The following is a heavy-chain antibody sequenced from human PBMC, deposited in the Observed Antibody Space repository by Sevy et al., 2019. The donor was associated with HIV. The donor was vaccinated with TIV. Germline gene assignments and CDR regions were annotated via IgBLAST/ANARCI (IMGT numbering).Heavy chain of an antibody. CDR1: GYTFSSYG. CDR2: ISAYNGNT. CDR3: ARDRESGYSYGPEYFQH. Sequence: ASVKVSCKASGYTFSSYGISWVRQAPGQGLEWMGWISAYNGNTNYAQKLQDRVTMTTDTSTRTAYMELRSLRSDDTAVYCCARDRESGYSYGPEYFQHWGQGTLVTVSS. D-gene: IGHD5-18*01. J-gene: IGHJ1*01. V-gene: IGHV1-18*04.